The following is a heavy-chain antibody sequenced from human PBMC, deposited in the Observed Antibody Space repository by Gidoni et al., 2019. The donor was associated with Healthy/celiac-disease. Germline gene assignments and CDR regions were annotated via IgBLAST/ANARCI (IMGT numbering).Heavy chain of an antibody. CDR2: IIPIFGTA. CDR1: GGTCSSYA. CDR3: ARDYCSGGSCYLHKSWFDP. V-gene: IGHV1-69*01. J-gene: IGHJ5*02. Sequence: QVQLVQSGAEVKKPGSPVQVSCKASGGTCSSYATRWVRQAPGQGLEWMGGIIPIFGTANYAQKFQGRGTITADESTSTAYMELSSLRSEDTAVYYCARDYCSGGSCYLHKSWFDPWGQGTLVTVSS. D-gene: IGHD2-15*01.